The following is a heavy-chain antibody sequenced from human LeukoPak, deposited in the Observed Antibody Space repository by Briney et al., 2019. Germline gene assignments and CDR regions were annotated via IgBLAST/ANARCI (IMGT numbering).Heavy chain of an antibody. Sequence: SETLSLTCTVSGDSISSFSHYWAWIRQPPGKALEWIGHVFHSGSTEYNPSLKSRVIMSIDTSKNQFSLNLRSMTAADTALYYCARDQMDPRLGAFDMWGQGTMVTVSS. CDR3: ARDQMDPRLGAFDM. D-gene: IGHD1-26*01. CDR2: VFHSGST. J-gene: IGHJ3*02. V-gene: IGHV4-39*07. CDR1: GDSISSFSHY.